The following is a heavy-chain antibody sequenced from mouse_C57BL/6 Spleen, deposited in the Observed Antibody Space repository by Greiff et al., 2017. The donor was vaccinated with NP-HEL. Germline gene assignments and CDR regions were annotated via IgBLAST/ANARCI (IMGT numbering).Heavy chain of an antibody. V-gene: IGHV1-50*01. Sequence: QVQLQQPGAELVKPGASVKLSCKASGYTFTSYWMQWVKQRPGQGLEWIGEIDPSDSYTNYNQKFKGKATLTVDTSSSTAYMQISSLPSEDSAVYYCARKSTTVLYNAMDYWGQGTSVTVSS. CDR1: GYTFTSYW. J-gene: IGHJ4*01. D-gene: IGHD1-1*01. CDR3: ARKSTTVLYNAMDY. CDR2: IDPSDSYT.